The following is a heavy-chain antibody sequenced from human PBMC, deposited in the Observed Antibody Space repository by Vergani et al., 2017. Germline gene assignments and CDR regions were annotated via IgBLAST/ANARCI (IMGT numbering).Heavy chain of an antibody. V-gene: IGHV1-69*09. CDR1: GFTFSSYT. Sequence: VQLLESGGGLVQPGGSLRLSCAASGFTFSSYTISWVRQAPGQGLEWMGRIIPILGIANYAQKFQGRVTITADKSTSTAYMALSSLRSKDTAVYYCARNSYGMDVWGQGTTVTVSS. CDR2: IIPILGIA. D-gene: IGHD4-11*01. CDR3: ARNSYGMDV. J-gene: IGHJ6*02.